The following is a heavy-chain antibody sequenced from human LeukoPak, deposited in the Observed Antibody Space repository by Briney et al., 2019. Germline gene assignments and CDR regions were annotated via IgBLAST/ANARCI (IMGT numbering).Heavy chain of an antibody. V-gene: IGHV3-23*01. Sequence: PGGSLRLSCAVSGLTFSDYRMIWVRQAPEKRLEWVAVIAGADDVIQYADSVKGRFTISRDNSKNTLYLQMNSLRAEDTAVYYCAKDLREMATMGEYFDYWGQGTLVTVSS. CDR2: IAGADDVI. CDR1: GLTFSDYR. J-gene: IGHJ4*02. D-gene: IGHD5-24*01. CDR3: AKDLREMATMGEYFDY.